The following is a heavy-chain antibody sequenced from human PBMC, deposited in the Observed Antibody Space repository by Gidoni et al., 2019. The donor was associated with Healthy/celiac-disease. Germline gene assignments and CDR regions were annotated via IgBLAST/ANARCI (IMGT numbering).Heavy chain of an antibody. D-gene: IGHD6-19*01. V-gene: IGHV4-34*01. CDR1: GGSFSGYY. J-gene: IGHJ5*02. Sequence: QVQLQQWGAGLLKPSETLSLTCAVYGGSFSGYYWSWIRQPPGKGLEWIGEINHSGSTNYNPSLKSRVTISVDTSKNQFSLKLSSVTAADTAVYYCAGYSSGWYSGWFDPCGQGTLVTVSS. CDR2: INHSGST. CDR3: AGYSSGWYSGWFDP.